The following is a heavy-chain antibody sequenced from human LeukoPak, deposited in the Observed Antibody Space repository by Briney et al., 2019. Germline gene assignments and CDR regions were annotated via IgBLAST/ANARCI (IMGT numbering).Heavy chain of an antibody. V-gene: IGHV3-30*03. Sequence: GGSLRLSCAASGFNFRSYGMHWVRQAPGKGLEWVALISYDGDNQYYGDSAKGRFTISRDNSKNTLYLQMNSLRAEDTAVYYCARAANFGSGSYYRDAFDIWGQGTMVTVSS. CDR1: GFNFRSYG. CDR2: ISYDGDNQ. J-gene: IGHJ3*02. D-gene: IGHD3-10*01. CDR3: ARAANFGSGSYYRDAFDI.